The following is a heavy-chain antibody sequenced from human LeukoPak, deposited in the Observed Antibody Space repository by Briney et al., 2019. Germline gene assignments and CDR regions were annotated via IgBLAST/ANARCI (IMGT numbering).Heavy chain of an antibody. CDR1: GGSFSGYY. J-gene: IGHJ5*02. D-gene: IGHD3-10*01. CDR2: INHSGST. CDR3: ARSSGSA. V-gene: IGHV4-34*01. Sequence: SETLSLTCAVYGGSFSGYYWSWIRQPPGKGLEWIGEINHSGSTNYNPSLKSRVTISVDTSKNQFSLKLSSVTAAGTAVYYCARSSGSAWGQGTLVTVSS.